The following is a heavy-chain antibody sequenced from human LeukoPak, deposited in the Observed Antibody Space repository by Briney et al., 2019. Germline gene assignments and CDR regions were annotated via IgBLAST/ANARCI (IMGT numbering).Heavy chain of an antibody. CDR3: ARDTTAPRDWYFDL. J-gene: IGHJ2*01. CDR1: GYTFTGYY. CDR2: INPNSGGT. D-gene: IGHD4-17*01. Sequence: ASVKVSCKASGYTFTGYYMHWMRQAPGQGLEWMGWINPNSGGTNYAQKFQGRVTMTRDTSISTAYMELSRLRSDDTAVYYCARDTTAPRDWYFDLWGRGTLVTVSS. V-gene: IGHV1-2*02.